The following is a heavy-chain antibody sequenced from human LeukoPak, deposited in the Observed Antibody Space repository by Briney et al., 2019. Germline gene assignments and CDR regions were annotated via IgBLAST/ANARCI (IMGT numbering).Heavy chain of an antibody. CDR3: ARDRDRDTGGYCYHMDV. CDR2: IYYSGST. J-gene: IGHJ6*03. Sequence: PSETLSLTCTVSGDSISNYYWNWIRQTPGKGLEWIGYIYYSGSTLYNPSLKSRVTISVDKSKNQISLLMNSVTAADTAVYYCARDRDRDTGGYCYHMDVWGKGTTVSVS. D-gene: IGHD2-8*02. CDR1: GDSISNYY. V-gene: IGHV4-59*01.